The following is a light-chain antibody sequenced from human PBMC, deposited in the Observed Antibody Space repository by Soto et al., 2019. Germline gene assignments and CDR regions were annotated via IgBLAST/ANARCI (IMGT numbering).Light chain of an antibody. CDR2: SNT. J-gene: IGLJ1*01. CDR3: ATWDDSLNGL. Sequence: QSVLTQPPSASGTPGQRVTISCSGSRSNIGSKTVIWYQQLPGTAPKLLIYSNTQRPSGVPDRFSGSKSGTSASLSISGLQSEDEADYYCATWDDSLNGLFGTGTKVTVL. V-gene: IGLV1-44*01. CDR1: RSNIGSKT.